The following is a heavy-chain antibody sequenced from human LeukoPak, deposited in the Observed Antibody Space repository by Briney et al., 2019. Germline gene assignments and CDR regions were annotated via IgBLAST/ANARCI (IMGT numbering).Heavy chain of an antibody. D-gene: IGHD3-9*01. CDR1: GFTFSTYW. V-gene: IGHV3-7*01. CDR3: AREITIFP. J-gene: IGHJ4*02. CDR2: IRQDGSET. Sequence: PGGSLRLSCAASGFTFSTYWMSWVRQAPGKGLEWVANIRQDGSETYYVDSAKGRFTISRDNAKNSLYMQLNSLTAEDTAVYYCAREITIFPGGQGTLVTVSS.